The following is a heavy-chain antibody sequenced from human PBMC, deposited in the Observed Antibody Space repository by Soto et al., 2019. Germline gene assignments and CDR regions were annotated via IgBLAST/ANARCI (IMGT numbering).Heavy chain of an antibody. Sequence: QVQLVQSGAELKKPGSSVKVSCEASGGSFTSYSFTWVRQAAGQGLEWMGRIIPIQGKANYALKFQDRVKITADRSNGTVYMELTILSPEDTAVYFCAKRLLFVDQGYMDVWGKGTTVTVSS. V-gene: IGHV1-69*02. D-gene: IGHD2-21*01. CDR2: IIPIQGKA. CDR3: AKRLLFVDQGYMDV. J-gene: IGHJ6*03. CDR1: GGSFTSYS.